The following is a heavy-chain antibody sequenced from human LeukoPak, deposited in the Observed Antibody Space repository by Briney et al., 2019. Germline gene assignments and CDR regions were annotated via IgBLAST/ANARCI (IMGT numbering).Heavy chain of an antibody. CDR2: IYYSGST. Sequence: SETLSLTCTVSGGSISSGGYYWSWLRQHPGKGLEWIGYIYYSGSTYYNPSLKSRVTISVDTSKNQFSLKLSSVTAADTAVYYCAVDSSGYLWYFDLWGRGTLVTVSS. V-gene: IGHV4-31*03. D-gene: IGHD3-22*01. CDR3: AVDSSGYLWYFDL. J-gene: IGHJ2*01. CDR1: GGSISSGGYY.